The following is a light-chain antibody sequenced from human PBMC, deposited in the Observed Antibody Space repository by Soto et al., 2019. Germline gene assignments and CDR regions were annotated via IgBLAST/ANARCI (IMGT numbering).Light chain of an antibody. CDR1: NIGSKS. CDR3: QVWDSSSDHRGV. V-gene: IGLV3-21*04. Sequence: SYELTQPPSVSVAPGKTARITCGGNNIGSKSVHWYQQKPGQAHVLVIYYDSDRPSGIPERFSGSNSGNTATLTISRVEAGDEADYYCQVWDSSSDHRGVFGTGTKVTVL. CDR2: YDS. J-gene: IGLJ1*01.